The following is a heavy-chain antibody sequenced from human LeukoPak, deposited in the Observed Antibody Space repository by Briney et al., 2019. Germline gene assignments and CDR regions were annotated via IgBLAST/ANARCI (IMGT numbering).Heavy chain of an antibody. D-gene: IGHD3-22*01. CDR3: ATFEEAALIVVP. Sequence: GGSLRLSCAASGFTFSSSDMHWVRQATGKGLEWVSTIGTVGDTYYAASVKGRFTISRDNAKNSLYLQMNSLRAEDMALYYCATFEEAALIVVPWGQGTLVTVSS. V-gene: IGHV3-13*01. J-gene: IGHJ5*02. CDR2: IGTVGDT. CDR1: GFTFSSSD.